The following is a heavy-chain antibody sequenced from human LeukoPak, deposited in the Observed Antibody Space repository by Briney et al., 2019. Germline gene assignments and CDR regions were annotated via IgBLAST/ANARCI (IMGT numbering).Heavy chain of an antibody. J-gene: IGHJ6*03. CDR2: IHHSGPA. CDR3: ARGRDIAARPNYYYMDV. D-gene: IGHD6-6*01. V-gene: IGHV4-4*02. Sequence: PSGTLSLTCGVSGDSIDTSFWWNWVRQTPEKGLEWIGEIHHSGPANYNPSLKSRVTISVDKSKNQFSLKMTSVTAADTAVFYCARGRDIAARPNYYYMDVWGKGTTVTVSS. CDR1: GDSIDTSFW.